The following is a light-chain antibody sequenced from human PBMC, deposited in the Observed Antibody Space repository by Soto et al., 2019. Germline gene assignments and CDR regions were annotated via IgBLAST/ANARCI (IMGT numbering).Light chain of an antibody. V-gene: IGKV3-15*01. J-gene: IGKJ4*01. CDR2: GAS. Sequence: EMVMTQSPATVSVSPGERVTLSCRASQSVGSNLAWYQQTPGQAHRLLIYGASTRATGVPARFSGSGSGTDFTLTISSLQSEDFAVYYCQQYNNWPLTFGGGTNVEI. CDR1: QSVGSN. CDR3: QQYNNWPLT.